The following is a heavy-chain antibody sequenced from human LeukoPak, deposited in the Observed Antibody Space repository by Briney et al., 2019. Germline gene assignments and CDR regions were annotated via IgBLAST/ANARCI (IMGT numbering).Heavy chain of an antibody. CDR3: ARSKRSGWTPFDY. CDR2: MSDDGSIK. CDR1: GFTYSTSP. V-gene: IGHV3-30*04. J-gene: IGHJ4*02. D-gene: IGHD6-19*01. Sequence: GSLRLSCAASGFTYSTSPMHWVRQAPGKGLEWVAVMSDDGSIKYYTDSVRGRFTISRDNSKNTLYLQMDSLRGEDTAVYFCARSKRSGWTPFDYWGQGTLVIVSS.